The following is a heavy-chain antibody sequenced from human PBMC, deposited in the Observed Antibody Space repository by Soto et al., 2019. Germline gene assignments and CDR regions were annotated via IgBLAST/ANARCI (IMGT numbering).Heavy chain of an antibody. CDR1: GGSISSGGYY. V-gene: IGHV4-31*03. D-gene: IGHD3-3*01. Sequence: QVQLQESGPGLVKPSQTRSLTGTVSGGSISSGGYYWSWIRQHPGKGLEWIGYLYYSGRTYYNPSIKRSVTISVETSKNQFCLKRSAVTAADTAVYYCARGGGDFWSCYLRYNWFDPWGQGTLVTVSS. CDR2: LYYSGRT. J-gene: IGHJ5*02. CDR3: ARGGGDFWSCYLRYNWFDP.